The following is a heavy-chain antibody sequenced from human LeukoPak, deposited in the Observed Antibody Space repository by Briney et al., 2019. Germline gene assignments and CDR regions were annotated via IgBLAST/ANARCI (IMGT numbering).Heavy chain of an antibody. D-gene: IGHD4-17*01. CDR1: GFTFSSYG. Sequence: PGGSLRLSCAASGFTFSSYGMHWVRQAPGKGLEWVAFISYDGSNKYYADSVKGRFTISRDNSKNTLYLQMNSLRAEDTAVYYCAKVDYGDSYAHFDYWGQGTLVTVSS. CDR3: AKVDYGDSYAHFDY. CDR2: ISYDGSNK. J-gene: IGHJ4*02. V-gene: IGHV3-30*18.